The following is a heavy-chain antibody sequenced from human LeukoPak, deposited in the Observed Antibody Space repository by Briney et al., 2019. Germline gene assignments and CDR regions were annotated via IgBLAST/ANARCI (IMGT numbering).Heavy chain of an antibody. D-gene: IGHD2-8*02. V-gene: IGHV4-59*01. CDR2: IYYSGST. Sequence: QPSETLSLTCTVSGGSISSYYWSWIRQPPGKGLEGIGYIYYSGSTNYNPSLKSRVTISVDTSKNQFSLKLSSVTAADTAVYYCARARGGVSWFDPWGQGTLVTVSS. J-gene: IGHJ5*02. CDR1: GGSISSYY. CDR3: ARARGGVSWFDP.